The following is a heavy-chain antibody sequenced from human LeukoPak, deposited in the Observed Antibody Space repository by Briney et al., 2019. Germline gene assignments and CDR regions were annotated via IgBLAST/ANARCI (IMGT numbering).Heavy chain of an antibody. V-gene: IGHV4-34*01. CDR3: ARGTIVGATSFDY. J-gene: IGHJ4*02. D-gene: IGHD1-26*01. CDR2: INHSGST. CDR1: GGSFSGYY. Sequence: SETLSLTCAVYGGSFSGYYWSWIRQPPGKGLEWIGEINHSGSTNYNPSLKSRVTISVDTSKNQFSLKLSSVTAADTAVYYCARGTIVGATSFDYWGQGTLVTVSS.